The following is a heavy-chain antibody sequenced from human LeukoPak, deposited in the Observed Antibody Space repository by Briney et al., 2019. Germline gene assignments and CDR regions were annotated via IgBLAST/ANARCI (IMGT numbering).Heavy chain of an antibody. CDR3: ALVVYYYGSGSYSPFDY. D-gene: IGHD3-10*01. Sequence: GGSLRLSCAASGFIFSSYGMHWVRQAPGKGLEWVAVISYDGSNKHYADSVKGRFTISRDNSKNTLYLQMNSLRAEDTAVCYCALVVYYYGSGSYSPFDYWGQGTLVTVSS. CDR2: ISYDGSNK. V-gene: IGHV3-30*03. CDR1: GFIFSSYG. J-gene: IGHJ4*02.